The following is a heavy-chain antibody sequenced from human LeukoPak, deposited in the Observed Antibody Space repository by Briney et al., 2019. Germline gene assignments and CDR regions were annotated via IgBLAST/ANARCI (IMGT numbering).Heavy chain of an antibody. CDR1: GFTFSSYG. Sequence: GGSLRLSCEASGFTFSSYGMHWVRQAPGKGLEWVAVIWYDGSNKYYADSVKGRFTISRDNSKNTLYLQMNSLRAEDTAVYYCARSPGIASSFDYWGQGTLVTVSS. V-gene: IGHV3-33*01. CDR2: IWYDGSNK. CDR3: ARSPGIASSFDY. D-gene: IGHD6-13*01. J-gene: IGHJ4*02.